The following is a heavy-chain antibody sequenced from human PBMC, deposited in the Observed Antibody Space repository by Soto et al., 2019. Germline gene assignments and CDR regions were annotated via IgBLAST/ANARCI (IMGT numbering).Heavy chain of an antibody. CDR1: GFTFNNFA. V-gene: IGHV3-23*01. D-gene: IGHD1-26*01. CDR2: VTGRSRNT. Sequence: EMQLLESGGGLQQPGGSLGFSCAASGFTFNNFARGWFRQAPGKGLAWFSAVTGRSRNTYYADSVKGRFTISRNNFENTVYLQMDGLRVEDTAVYYCAKMTPYGGNYRDAFDVWGRGTMVTVAS. CDR3: AKMTPYGGNYRDAFDV. J-gene: IGHJ3*01.